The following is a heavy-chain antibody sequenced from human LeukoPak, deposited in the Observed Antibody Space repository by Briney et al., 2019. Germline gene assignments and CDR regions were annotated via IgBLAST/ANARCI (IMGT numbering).Heavy chain of an antibody. J-gene: IGHJ4*02. CDR1: GFTFDDYA. D-gene: IGHD4-23*01. CDR3: AKDNGGGGLDY. CDR2: ISWNSGSI. Sequence: PGGSLRLSCAASGFTFDDYAMHWVRQAPGKGLEWVSGISWNSGSIGYADSVKGRFTISRDNAKNSLYLQMNSLRAEDTALYYCAKDNGGGGLDYWGQGTLVTVSS. V-gene: IGHV3-9*01.